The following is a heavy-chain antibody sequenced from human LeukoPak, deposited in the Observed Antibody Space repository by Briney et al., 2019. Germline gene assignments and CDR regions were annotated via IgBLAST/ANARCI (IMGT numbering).Heavy chain of an antibody. CDR2: ISSSGSTI. J-gene: IGHJ4*02. D-gene: IGHD2-2*02. CDR1: GFTFSIYD. CDR3: VRGGTLVYLYQ. Sequence: TGVTLTLSCAASGFTFSIYDMIWVRQAPGKGLKWFTYISSSGSTIYYAVPERGIFTISRYIAKHSLYMQMNRLSAGDGYVYYCVRGGTLVYLYQWGEGTLVTVSP. V-gene: IGHV3-48*03.